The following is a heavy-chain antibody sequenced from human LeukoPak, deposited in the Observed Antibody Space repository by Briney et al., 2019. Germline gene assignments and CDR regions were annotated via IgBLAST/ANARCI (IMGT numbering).Heavy chain of an antibody. CDR3: ARTYSSSSSEFDP. V-gene: IGHV4-39*01. D-gene: IGHD6-13*01. CDR1: DGSISSSSYY. J-gene: IGHJ5*02. Sequence: SETLSLTCTVSDGSISSSSYYWGWIRQPPGKGLEWIGSIYYGGSTYYNPSLKSRVTISVDTSKNQFSLKLSSVTAADTAVYYCARTYSSSSSEFDPWGQGTLVTVSS. CDR2: IYYGGST.